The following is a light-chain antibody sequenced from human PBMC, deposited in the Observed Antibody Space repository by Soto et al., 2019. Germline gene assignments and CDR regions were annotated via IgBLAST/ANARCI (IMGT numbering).Light chain of an antibody. J-gene: IGKJ3*01. CDR3: QHYGSSPFN. Sequence: EIVLTQSPAILSLSPGERATLSCRASQSVSSNYLAWYQQKPAQAPRLLIYGASSRATGIPDRFSGSGSGTDFTLTISRLEPDDLAVYYCQHYGSSPFNFGPGTKVDIK. V-gene: IGKV3-20*01. CDR1: QSVSSNY. CDR2: GAS.